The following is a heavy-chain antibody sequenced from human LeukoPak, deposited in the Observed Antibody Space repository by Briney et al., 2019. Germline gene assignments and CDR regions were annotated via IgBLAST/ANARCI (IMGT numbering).Heavy chain of an antibody. CDR1: GFTCSRYW. Sequence: GGSLRLSCAASGFTCSRYWMRWVRQAPGKGREWVANIKQGGSEKYYVDSVKGRFTISRDNAKNSLYLQMNSLRAEDTAVYYCARDSYPYGMDVWGKGTTVTVSS. CDR2: IKQGGSEK. D-gene: IGHD2-2*01. CDR3: ARDSYPYGMDV. J-gene: IGHJ6*04. V-gene: IGHV3-7*03.